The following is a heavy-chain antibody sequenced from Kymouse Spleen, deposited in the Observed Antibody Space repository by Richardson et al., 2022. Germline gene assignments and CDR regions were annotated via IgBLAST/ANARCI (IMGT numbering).Heavy chain of an antibody. Sequence: EVQLVESGGGLVQPGGSLRLSCAASGFTFSSYSMNWVRQAPGKGLEWVSYISSSSSTIYYADSVKGRFTISRDNAKNSLYLQMNSLRDEDTAVYYCARDGYCTNGVCYDYYYYYGMDVWGQGTTVTVSS. V-gene: IGHV3-48*02. CDR3: ARDGYCTNGVCYDYYYYYGMDV. CDR2: ISSSSSTI. D-gene: IGHD2-8*01. CDR1: GFTFSSYS. J-gene: IGHJ6*02.